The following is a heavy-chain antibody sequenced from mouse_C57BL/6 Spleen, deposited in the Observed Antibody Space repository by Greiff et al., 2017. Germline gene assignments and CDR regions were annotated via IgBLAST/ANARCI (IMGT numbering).Heavy chain of an antibody. Sequence: VQLQQSGAELVRPGASVKLSCKASGYTFTDYYINWVKQRPGQGLEWIARIYPGSGNTYYNEKFKGKGTLTAEKSSSTAYMQLSSLTSEASAVYFCARQLRLNYAMDYWGQGTSVTVSS. J-gene: IGHJ4*01. D-gene: IGHD3-2*02. CDR3: ARQLRLNYAMDY. V-gene: IGHV1-76*01. CDR2: IYPGSGNT. CDR1: GYTFTDYY.